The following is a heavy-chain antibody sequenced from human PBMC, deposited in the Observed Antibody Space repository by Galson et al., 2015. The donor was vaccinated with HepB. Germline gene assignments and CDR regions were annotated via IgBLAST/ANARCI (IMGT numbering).Heavy chain of an antibody. J-gene: IGHJ6*03. D-gene: IGHD6-13*01. CDR3: ARVGYSSSWSRYYYYYMDV. V-gene: IGHV3-11*01. CDR1: GFTFSDYY. Sequence: SLRLSCAASGFTFSDYYMSWIRQAPGKGLEWVSYISSSGSTIYYADSVKGRFTISRDNAKNSLYLQMNSLRAEDTAVYYCARVGYSSSWSRYYYYYMDVWGKGTTVTVSS. CDR2: ISSSGSTI.